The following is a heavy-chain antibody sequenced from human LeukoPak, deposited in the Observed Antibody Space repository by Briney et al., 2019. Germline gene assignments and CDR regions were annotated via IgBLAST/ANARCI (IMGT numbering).Heavy chain of an antibody. D-gene: IGHD6-13*01. CDR3: VKGRISEDGLDF. CDR1: GFTFSSYA. V-gene: IGHV3-23*01. CDR2: ISGSGGST. Sequence: QPGGSLRLSCAVSGFTFSSYAMSWVRQAPGKGLEWVSGISGSGGSTYYADSVKGRFTISRDNSKNTLHLQMNSLRAEDTAVYYCVKGRISEDGLDFWGQGTLVTVSS. J-gene: IGHJ4*02.